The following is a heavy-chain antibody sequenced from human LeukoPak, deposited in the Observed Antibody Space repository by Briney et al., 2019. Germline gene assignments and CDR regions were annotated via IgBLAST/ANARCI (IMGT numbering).Heavy chain of an antibody. V-gene: IGHV3-30*02. CDR1: GFTFSSYG. Sequence: GGSLRLSCAASGFTFSSYGMRWVRQAPGKGLEWVAFIRYDGSNKYYADSVKGRFTISRDNSKNTLYLQMNSLRAEDTAVYYCAKEGYYYDSSGYYRYFDYWGQGTLVTVSS. J-gene: IGHJ4*02. CDR3: AKEGYYYDSSGYYRYFDY. D-gene: IGHD3-22*01. CDR2: IRYDGSNK.